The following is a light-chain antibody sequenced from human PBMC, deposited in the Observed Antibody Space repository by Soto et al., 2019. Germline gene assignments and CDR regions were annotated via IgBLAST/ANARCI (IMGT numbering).Light chain of an antibody. V-gene: IGLV2-23*01. CDR3: SSHAVSRMVI. CDR1: SSDVGKYNL. J-gene: IGLJ2*01. Sequence: QSALTQPASVSGSPGQSITISCTGTSSDVGKYNLVSWYQQYPGKAPKLMIYEDTKRPSGVSNRFSGSKSGNTASLTVSGLQAEDEADYFCSSHAVSRMVIFGGGTQLTVL. CDR2: EDT.